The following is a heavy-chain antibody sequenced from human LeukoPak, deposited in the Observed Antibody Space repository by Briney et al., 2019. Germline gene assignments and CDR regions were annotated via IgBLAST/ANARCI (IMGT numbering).Heavy chain of an antibody. CDR3: AKNIRDQLLCGFNY. J-gene: IGHJ4*02. Sequence: GGSLRLSCAASGFTFEASAMSWVRQAPGKGLEWVAVITGGGESTHYADSVKGRFTISRDNSKKTLFLQVNSLRAEDTAVYFCAKNIRDQLLCGFNYWSQGIVVTVSS. CDR1: GFTFEASA. CDR2: ITGGGEST. V-gene: IGHV3-23*01. D-gene: IGHD2-2*01.